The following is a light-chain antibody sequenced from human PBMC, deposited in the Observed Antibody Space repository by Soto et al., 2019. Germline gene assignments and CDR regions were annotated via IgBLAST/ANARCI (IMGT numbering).Light chain of an antibody. V-gene: IGLV2-11*01. CDR2: DVS. Sequence: QSALTQPRSVSGSPGQSVTISCTGTSSDVGGYNYVSWYQQLPGKAPKVMIYDVSERPSGVPDRFSGSKSGNTASLTISGLQAEDEADYYCCSYAGSPRDVFGTGTKLTVL. CDR1: SSDVGGYNY. CDR3: CSYAGSPRDV. J-gene: IGLJ1*01.